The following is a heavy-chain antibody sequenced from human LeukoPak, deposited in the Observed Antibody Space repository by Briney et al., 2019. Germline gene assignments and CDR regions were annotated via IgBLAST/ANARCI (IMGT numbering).Heavy chain of an antibody. V-gene: IGHV3-23*01. Sequence: PGGSLILSCAASGFTFSSYAMSWVRQAPGKGLEWVSAISGSGGSTYYADSVKGRFTISRDNSKNTLYLQMNSLRAEDTAVYYCAKWDYGDYGYYYYGMDVWGQGTTVTVSS. CDR2: ISGSGGST. CDR1: GFTFSSYA. D-gene: IGHD4-17*01. CDR3: AKWDYGDYGYYYYGMDV. J-gene: IGHJ6*02.